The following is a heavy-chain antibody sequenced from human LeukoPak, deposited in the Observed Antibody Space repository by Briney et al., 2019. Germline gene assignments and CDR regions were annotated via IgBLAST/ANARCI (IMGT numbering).Heavy chain of an antibody. J-gene: IGHJ5*02. CDR2: IYYSGST. CDR1: GGSISSYY. V-gene: IGHV4-59*01. CDR3: ARVELANRFDP. D-gene: IGHD6-13*01. Sequence: PSETLSLTCTVSGGSISSYYWSWIRQPPGKGLEWIGYIYYSGSTNYNPSLKSRVTISVDTSKNQFSLKLSSVTAADTAVYYCARVELANRFDPWGQGTLVTVSS.